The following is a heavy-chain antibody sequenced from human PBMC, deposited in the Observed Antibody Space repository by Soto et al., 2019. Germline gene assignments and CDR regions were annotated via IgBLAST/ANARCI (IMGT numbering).Heavy chain of an antibody. V-gene: IGHV3-64*01. CDR2: ISSNGGTT. J-gene: IGHJ4*02. CDR3: VRRVSGNYDY. D-gene: IGHD1-7*01. CDR1: GFTFSSYD. Sequence: EVPLAESGGGMVQPGGSLRLSCVASGFTFSSYDMHWVRQAPGKGLEYVSSISSNGGTTYYGNSVQGRFTISRDNSKNTLYLQMGSLRAEDMAVYYCVRRVSGNYDYWGQGTLVTVSS.